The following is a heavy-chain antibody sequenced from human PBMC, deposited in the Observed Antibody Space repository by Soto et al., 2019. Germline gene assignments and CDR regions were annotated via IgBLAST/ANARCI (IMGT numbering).Heavy chain of an antibody. Sequence: HPGGSLRLSCAASGFTFSNYAMSWVRQAPGKGLEWVSAISGSGGSTYYADSVKGRFTISRDNSKNTLSLQMNGLRAEDTAVYYCAKSAAAVTIFYYFDYWGQGALVTVSS. CDR2: ISGSGGST. CDR1: GFTFSNYA. J-gene: IGHJ4*02. V-gene: IGHV3-23*01. CDR3: AKSAAAVTIFYYFDY. D-gene: IGHD6-13*01.